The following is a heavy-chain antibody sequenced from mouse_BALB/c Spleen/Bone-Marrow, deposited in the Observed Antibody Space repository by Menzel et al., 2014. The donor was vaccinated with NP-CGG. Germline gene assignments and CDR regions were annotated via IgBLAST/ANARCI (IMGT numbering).Heavy chain of an antibody. CDR1: GFNIKDTY. D-gene: IGHD2-1*01. Sequence: VQLQQSGAELVKPGASVKLSCTASGFNIKDTYMHWVKQRPEQGLEWIGRIDPANGDIIYDPKFQGKATITADTSSKTAYLHLSSLTYEDTADYYCARGGNYGWFAYWGQGTLVTVS. V-gene: IGHV14-3*02. J-gene: IGHJ3*01. CDR3: ARGGNYGWFAY. CDR2: IDPANGDI.